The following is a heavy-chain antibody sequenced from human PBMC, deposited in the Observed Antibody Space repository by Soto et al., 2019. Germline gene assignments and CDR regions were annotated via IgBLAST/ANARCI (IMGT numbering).Heavy chain of an antibody. Sequence: QVQLVESGGGVVQPGRSLRLSCAASGFTFSSYGMHWVRQAPGKGLEWVAVIWYDGSNKYYADSVKGRFTISRDNSKNTLYLQMNSLRAEDTAVYYCARSLQGVEPADRASRNYYYGMDVWGQGTTVTVSS. CDR3: ARSLQGVEPADRASRNYYYGMDV. V-gene: IGHV3-33*01. D-gene: IGHD2-2*01. CDR1: GFTFSSYG. J-gene: IGHJ6*02. CDR2: IWYDGSNK.